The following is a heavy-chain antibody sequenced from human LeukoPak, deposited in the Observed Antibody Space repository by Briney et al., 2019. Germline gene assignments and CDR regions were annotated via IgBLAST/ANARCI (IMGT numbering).Heavy chain of an antibody. CDR2: IYTSGST. CDR1: GGSISGYY. Sequence: SETLSLTCPVSGGSISGYYWSWIRQPAGKGLEWIGRIYTSGSTNYNPSLKSRVTMSVDTSKNQFSLKLSSVTAADTAVYYCARASRFLGYCSGGSCYLDAFDIWGQGTMVTVSS. J-gene: IGHJ3*02. CDR3: ARASRFLGYCSGGSCYLDAFDI. V-gene: IGHV4-4*07. D-gene: IGHD2-15*01.